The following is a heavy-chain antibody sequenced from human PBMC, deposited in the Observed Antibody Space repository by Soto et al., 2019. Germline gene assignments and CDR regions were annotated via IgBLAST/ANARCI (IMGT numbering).Heavy chain of an antibody. CDR2: IYHSGST. CDR1: GYSISSGYY. Sequence: TSETLSLTCAVSGYSISSGYYWGWIRQPPGKGLEWIGSIYHSGSTYYNPSLKSRVTISVDTSKNQFSLKLSSVTAADTAVYYCARDPGRHIVLMVYAIGYFDYWGQGTLVTSPQ. D-gene: IGHD2-8*01. V-gene: IGHV4-38-2*02. CDR3: ARDPGRHIVLMVYAIGYFDY. J-gene: IGHJ4*02.